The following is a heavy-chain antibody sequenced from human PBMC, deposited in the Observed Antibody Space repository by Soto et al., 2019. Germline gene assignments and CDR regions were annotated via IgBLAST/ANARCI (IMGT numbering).Heavy chain of an antibody. CDR3: ARSKRIVGASLSFDY. D-gene: IGHD1-26*01. V-gene: IGHV3-13*04. CDR2: IGTAGDT. CDR1: GFTFSSYD. Sequence: EVQLVESGGGLVQPGGSLRLSCAASGFTFSSYDMHWVRQATGKGLEWVSAIGTAGDTYYPGSVKGRFTISRENAKNSLYVQMNSLRAGDTAVYYCARSKRIVGASLSFDYWGQGTLVTVSS. J-gene: IGHJ4*02.